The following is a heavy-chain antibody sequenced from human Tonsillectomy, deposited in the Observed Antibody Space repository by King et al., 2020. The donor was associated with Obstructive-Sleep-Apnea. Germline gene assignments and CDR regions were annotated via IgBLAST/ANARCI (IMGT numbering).Heavy chain of an antibody. CDR2: ISWNSXXI. Sequence: VQLVESGGGLVQPGRSLRLXXAAXXFTFHDXAMHWVRQAPGKGLEWVSGISWNSXXIAYADSVKGRFNISSDNAKKSLHLQMNSLRGEDTALYYCAKXXAGHTSSTPXYWGXGTLVTXSX. J-gene: IGHJ4*01. CDR3: AKXXAGHTSSTPXY. CDR1: XFTFHDXA. D-gene: IGHD6-13*01. V-gene: IGHV3-9*01.